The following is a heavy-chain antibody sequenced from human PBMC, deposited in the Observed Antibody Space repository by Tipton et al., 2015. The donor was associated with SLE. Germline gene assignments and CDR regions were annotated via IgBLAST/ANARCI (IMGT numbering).Heavy chain of an antibody. CDR1: GGSISSYY. D-gene: IGHD3-10*01. CDR2: IYYSGST. Sequence: TLSLTCTVSGGSISSYYWSWIRLPPGKGLEWIGYIYYSGSTNYNPSLKSRVTISVDTSMNQFSLRLSSVTAADTSVFYCARRGRGEFGEFSMDVWGKGTTVTVSS. J-gene: IGHJ6*03. CDR3: ARRGRGEFGEFSMDV. V-gene: IGHV4-59*08.